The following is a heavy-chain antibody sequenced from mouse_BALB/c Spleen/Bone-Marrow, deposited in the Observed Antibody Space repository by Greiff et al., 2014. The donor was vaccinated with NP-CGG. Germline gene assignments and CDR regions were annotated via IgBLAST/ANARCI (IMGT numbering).Heavy chain of an antibody. CDR3: ARDEYAY. CDR1: GYTFTSYW. J-gene: IGHJ3*01. Sequence: VKLVESGAELAKPGASVKMSCKASGYTFTSYWMHWVKQRPGQGLEWIGYIYPSTGYTEHNQKFKDKAIMTADKSSSTAYMQLSSLTSEDSAVYYCARDEYAYWGQGTLVTVSA. V-gene: IGHV1-7*01. CDR2: IYPSTGYT. D-gene: IGHD5-1*01.